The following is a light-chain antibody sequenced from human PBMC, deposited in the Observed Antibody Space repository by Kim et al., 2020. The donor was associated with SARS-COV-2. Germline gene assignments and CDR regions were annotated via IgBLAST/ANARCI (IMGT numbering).Light chain of an antibody. Sequence: QSALTQPASVSGSPGQSITISCTGTSSDIGGYNYVSWYQQHPGKAPKLMIYDVTNRPSGVSNRFSVSKSGNTASLTISGLQAEDEADYYCSSYTSSRSYVFGSGTKVTVL. CDR3: SSYTSSRSYV. CDR2: DVT. J-gene: IGLJ1*01. CDR1: SSDIGGYNY. V-gene: IGLV2-14*03.